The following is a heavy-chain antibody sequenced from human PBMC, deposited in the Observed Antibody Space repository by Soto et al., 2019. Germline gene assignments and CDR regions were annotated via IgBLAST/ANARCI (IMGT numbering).Heavy chain of an antibody. CDR1: GGSFSGYY. J-gene: IGHJ4*02. CDR2: INHSGST. CDR3: ARGGHLATFSGFFDY. D-gene: IGHD5-12*01. Sequence: ASETLSLTCAVYGGSFSGYYWSWIRQPPGKGLEWIGEINHSGSTNYNPSLKSRVTISVDTSKNQFSLKLSSVTAADTAVYYCARGGHLATFSGFFDYWGQGTLVTVSS. V-gene: IGHV4-34*01.